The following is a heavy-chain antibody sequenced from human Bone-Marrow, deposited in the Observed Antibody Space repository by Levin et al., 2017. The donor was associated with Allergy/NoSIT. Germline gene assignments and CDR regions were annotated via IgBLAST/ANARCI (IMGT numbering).Heavy chain of an antibody. CDR3: ARAVGNSFDY. CDR2: VGPAGDT. CDR1: GFAFSNYD. V-gene: IGHV3-13*01. D-gene: IGHD4-23*01. Sequence: GGSLRLSCAASGFAFSNYDMHWVRQVPRKGLEWVSGVGPAGDTYYPDSVKGRFTISRENAENSLYLQMNSLRAGDTAVYYCARAVGNSFDYWGQGTLVTVSS. J-gene: IGHJ4*02.